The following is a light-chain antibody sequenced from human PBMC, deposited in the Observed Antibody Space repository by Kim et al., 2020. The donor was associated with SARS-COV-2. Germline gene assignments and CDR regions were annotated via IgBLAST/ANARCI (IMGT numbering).Light chain of an antibody. V-gene: IGKV3-20*01. CDR3: HQYGGSPRS. J-gene: IGKJ1*01. CDR2: GAS. Sequence: EIVLTQSPGTLSLSPGERATLSCRASQSVNSNYLAWFQQKPGQAPRLLIYGASSRATGIPDRFSGSGSGTDFTLTISRLEPEDFAVYYCHQYGGSPRSFGQGTKVDIK. CDR1: QSVNSNY.